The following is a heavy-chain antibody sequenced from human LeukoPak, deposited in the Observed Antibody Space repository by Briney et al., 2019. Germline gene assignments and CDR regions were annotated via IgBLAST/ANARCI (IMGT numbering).Heavy chain of an antibody. CDR1: GFTFSTYA. CDR2: ISGSGDST. V-gene: IGHV3-23*01. J-gene: IGHJ4*02. Sequence: PGGSLRLSCAASGFTFSTYAVNWVRQAPGKGLEWVSTISGSGDSTYYADSVKGRFTISRDNSKNTLYLQMNSLRAEDTAVYYCAKGPMIVVVITSYYFDYWGQGTLVTVSS. D-gene: IGHD3-22*01. CDR3: AKGPMIVVVITSYYFDY.